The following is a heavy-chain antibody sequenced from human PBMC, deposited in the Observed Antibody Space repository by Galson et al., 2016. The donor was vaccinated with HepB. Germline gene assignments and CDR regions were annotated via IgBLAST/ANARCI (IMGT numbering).Heavy chain of an antibody. V-gene: IGHV3-66*01. CDR1: GLTVSSNY. CDR2: ISSDGRT. J-gene: IGHJ6*04. Sequence: SLRLSCAASGLTVSSNYMSWVRQAPGKGLEWVSLISSDGRTHYADSVKGRFTVSRDNSKNTLHLQMSSLRTEDTAVYFCARDPGLRNGMGGWGKGTTVTVSS. CDR3: ARDPGLRNGMGG. D-gene: IGHD4-17*01.